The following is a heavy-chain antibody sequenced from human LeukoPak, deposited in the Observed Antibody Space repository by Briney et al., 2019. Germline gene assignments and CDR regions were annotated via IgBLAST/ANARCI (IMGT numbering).Heavy chain of an antibody. CDR1: GGSFSGYY. Sequence: SETLSLTCAVYGGSFSGYYWSWIRQPPGKGLEWIGEINHSGSTNYNPSLKSRVTISVDTSKNQLSLKLSSVTAADTAVYYCARGSIAAAGTDFDYWGQGTLVTVSS. V-gene: IGHV4-34*01. CDR3: ARGSIAAAGTDFDY. D-gene: IGHD6-13*01. J-gene: IGHJ4*02. CDR2: INHSGST.